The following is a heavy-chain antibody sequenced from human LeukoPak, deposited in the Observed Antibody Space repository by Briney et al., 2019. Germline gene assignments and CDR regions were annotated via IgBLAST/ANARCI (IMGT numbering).Heavy chain of an antibody. J-gene: IGHJ5*02. V-gene: IGHV4-34*01. Sequence: SETLSLTCAVYGGSFSGYYWSWIRQPPGKGLEWIGEINHSGSTNYNPSLKSRVTISVDTSKNQFSLKLSSVTAADTAVYYCARDPSMVYDESFDPWGQGTLVTVSS. CDR2: INHSGST. CDR1: GGSFSGYY. CDR3: ARDPSMVYDESFDP. D-gene: IGHD2-8*01.